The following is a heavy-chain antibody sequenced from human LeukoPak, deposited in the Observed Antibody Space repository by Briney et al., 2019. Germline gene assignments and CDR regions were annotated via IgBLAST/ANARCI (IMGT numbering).Heavy chain of an antibody. CDR1: GGSFSGYH. V-gene: IGHV4-34*01. D-gene: IGHD6-19*01. J-gene: IGHJ4*02. CDR3: ARGQRVAGDPYDY. CDR2: INHSGNT. Sequence: SETLSLTCAVYGGSFSGYHWTWIRQPPGKGLEWIGEINHSGNTNYNPSLKSRVTISVDTSKNQFSLNLSSVTAADTAVYYCARGQRVAGDPYDYWGQGTLVTVSS.